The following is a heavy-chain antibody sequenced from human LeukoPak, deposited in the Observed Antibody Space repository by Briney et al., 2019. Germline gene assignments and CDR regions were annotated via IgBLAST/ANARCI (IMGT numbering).Heavy chain of an antibody. CDR2: INPNSGGT. CDR3: ARVLVVAANPYYYGMDV. V-gene: IGHV1-2*02. Sequence: GASVKVPCKASGYTFTGYYMHWVRQAPGQGLEWMGWINPNSGGTNYAQKFQGRVTMTRDTSISTAYMELSRLRSDDTAVYYCARVLVVAANPYYYGMDVWGQGTTVTVSS. J-gene: IGHJ6*02. D-gene: IGHD2-15*01. CDR1: GYTFTGYY.